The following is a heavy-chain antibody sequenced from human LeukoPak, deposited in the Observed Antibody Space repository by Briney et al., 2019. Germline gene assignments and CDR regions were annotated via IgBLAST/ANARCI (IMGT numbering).Heavy chain of an antibody. D-gene: IGHD3-3*01. J-gene: IGHJ6*02. Sequence: PVKVSCKASGGTFSSYAISWVRQAPGQGLEWMGGIIPIFGTASYAQKFQGRVTITADESTSTAYMELSSLRSEDTAVYYCASRHYDFWSGYYKGYYYYGMDVWGQGTTVTVSS. CDR3: ASRHYDFWSGYYKGYYYYGMDV. CDR2: IIPIFGTA. CDR1: GGTFSSYA. V-gene: IGHV1-69*13.